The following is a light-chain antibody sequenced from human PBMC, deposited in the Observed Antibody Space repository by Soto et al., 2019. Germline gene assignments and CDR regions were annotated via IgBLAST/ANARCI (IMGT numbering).Light chain of an antibody. CDR2: AAS. CDR1: QSISTY. Sequence: TQNPSSLSASVGDRVTITCRASQSISTYLNWYQYKPGKAPKVLIYAASSLQSGVPSRFSGSGSGTEFTLTISSLQPEDFATYSCHKTYSPPLYTFLQGTKVYIK. J-gene: IGKJ2*01. CDR3: HKTYSPPLYT. V-gene: IGKV1-39*01.